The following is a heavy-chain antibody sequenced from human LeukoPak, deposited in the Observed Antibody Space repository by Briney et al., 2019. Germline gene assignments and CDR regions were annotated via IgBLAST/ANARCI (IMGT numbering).Heavy chain of an antibody. D-gene: IGHD3-22*01. CDR1: GFTFSAYV. CDR2: LWYDGSNE. Sequence: PGTSLRLSCAASGFTFSAYVMNWVRQAPGKGLEWVAILWYDGSNEYYADSVKGRFTMSRDNSKNTLHLQMNSLRAEDTAVYYCARVRADSSGHDIDYWGQGTLVTVSS. V-gene: IGHV3-33*01. J-gene: IGHJ4*02. CDR3: ARVRADSSGHDIDY.